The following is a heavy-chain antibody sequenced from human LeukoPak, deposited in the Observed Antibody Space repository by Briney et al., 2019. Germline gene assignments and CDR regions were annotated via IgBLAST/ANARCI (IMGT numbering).Heavy chain of an antibody. D-gene: IGHD6-19*01. CDR3: ARGHSSGWYYFDY. Sequence: GGSLRLSCAASGVAFSSYAMSWVRQAPGKGLEWVSTISGSGGSTHYADSVKGRFTSSRDNSKNTLYLQMNSLRAEDTAVYYCARGHSSGWYYFDYWGQGTLVTVSS. CDR1: GVAFSSYA. CDR2: ISGSGGST. J-gene: IGHJ4*02. V-gene: IGHV3-23*01.